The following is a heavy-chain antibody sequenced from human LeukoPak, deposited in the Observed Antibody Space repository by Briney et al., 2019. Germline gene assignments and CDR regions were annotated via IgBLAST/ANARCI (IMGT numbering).Heavy chain of an antibody. Sequence: GGSLRLSCAASGFTFSSYEMNWVRQAPGKGLEWVSYISSSGDTIHYADSVKGRFTISRDNAKNAVHLQMHSLRADDTSIHYCVRDQSDGYKWQMFEQWGQGTLVTVSS. CDR2: ISSSGDTI. CDR3: VRDQSDGYKWQMFEQ. V-gene: IGHV3-48*03. CDR1: GFTFSSYE. D-gene: IGHD5-24*01. J-gene: IGHJ4*02.